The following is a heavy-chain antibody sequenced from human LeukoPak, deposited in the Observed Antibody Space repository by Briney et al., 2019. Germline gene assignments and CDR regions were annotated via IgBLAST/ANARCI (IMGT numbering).Heavy chain of an antibody. D-gene: IGHD3-22*01. V-gene: IGHV4-59*01. CDR1: GGSISSYY. Sequence: SETLSLTCTVSGGSISSYYWSWIRQPPGKGLEWIGYIYYSGSTNYNPSLKSRVTISVDTSKNQFSLKLSSVTAADTAVYYCARDRGDDSSGYYGAFDIWGQGTMVTVSS. CDR2: IYYSGST. J-gene: IGHJ3*02. CDR3: ARDRGDDSSGYYGAFDI.